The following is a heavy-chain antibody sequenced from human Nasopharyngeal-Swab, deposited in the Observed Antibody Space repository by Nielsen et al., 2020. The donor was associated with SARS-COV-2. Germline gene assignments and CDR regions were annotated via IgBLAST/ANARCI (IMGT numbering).Heavy chain of an antibody. CDR1: GASVSSNTAA. CDR2: TWYRSKWHY. Sequence: SETLSPTCAISGASVSSNTAAWSWFRQSPSRGLEWLGRTWYRSKWHYDYAESVKSRITINPDTTKNQFYLQLNSVTPEDTAVYYCARGSQGTRWSWGQGTLVTVSS. V-gene: IGHV6-1*01. CDR3: ARGSQGTRWS. D-gene: IGHD2-15*01. J-gene: IGHJ5*02.